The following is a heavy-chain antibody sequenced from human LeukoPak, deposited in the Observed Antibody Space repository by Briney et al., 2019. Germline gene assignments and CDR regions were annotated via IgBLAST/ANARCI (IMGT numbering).Heavy chain of an antibody. CDR1: GFTFSSYW. CDR3: AKSLYYYGSGSYCAFDI. CDR2: IKQDGSEK. Sequence: GGSLRLSCAASGFTFSSYWMSWVRQAPGKGLEWVANIKQDGSEKYYVDSVKGRFTISRDNAKNSLYLQMNSLRAEDTAVYYCAKSLYYYGSGSYCAFDIWGQGTMVTVSS. J-gene: IGHJ3*02. D-gene: IGHD3-10*01. V-gene: IGHV3-7*03.